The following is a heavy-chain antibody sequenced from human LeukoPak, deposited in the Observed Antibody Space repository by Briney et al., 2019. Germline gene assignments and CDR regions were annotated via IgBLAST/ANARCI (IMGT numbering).Heavy chain of an antibody. D-gene: IGHD4-17*01. V-gene: IGHV3-7*03. CDR2: IKQDGSEK. Sequence: LXXAXSGFTXXXYWMXWVRQAPGKGLEWVANIKQDGSEKYYVDSVKGRFTISRDNAKNSLYLQMNSLRAEDTAVYYCARDTTVREFDYWGQGTLVTVSS. CDR3: ARDTTVREFDY. CDR1: GFTXXXYW. J-gene: IGHJ4*02.